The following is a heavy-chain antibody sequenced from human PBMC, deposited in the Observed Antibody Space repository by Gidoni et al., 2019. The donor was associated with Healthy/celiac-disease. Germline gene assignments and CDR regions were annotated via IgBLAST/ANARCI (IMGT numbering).Heavy chain of an antibody. CDR3: ARVRGGSGPRLYYYYGMYV. CDR2: IVPIFGTA. V-gene: IGHV1-69*01. J-gene: IGHJ6*02. D-gene: IGHD3-10*01. Sequence: QVQLVQSGAEVKKPGSSVKVSCTASAGPFSSYAISWVRQAPGQGLEWMGGIVPIFGTANYAQKFQVRVTITADESTSTAYMELSSLRSEDTAVYYCARVRGGSGPRLYYYYGMYVWGQGTTVTVSS. CDR1: AGPFSSYA.